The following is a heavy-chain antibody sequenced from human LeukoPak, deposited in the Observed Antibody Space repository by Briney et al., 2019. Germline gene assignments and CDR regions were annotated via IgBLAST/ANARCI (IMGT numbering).Heavy chain of an antibody. CDR1: GFTFSTYA. Sequence: GGSLRLSCSESGFTFSTYAMEWVSQDPGKGMGWVAIISYDGSNNYYADCIEGRFTVSRHNSKTTLYLQMNSLRPDYTAVYYCLRAGRGAVAHFDYWGQGTLVTVSS. V-gene: IGHV3-30*04. CDR2: ISYDGSNN. CDR3: LRAGRGAVAHFDY. D-gene: IGHD3-10*01. J-gene: IGHJ4*02.